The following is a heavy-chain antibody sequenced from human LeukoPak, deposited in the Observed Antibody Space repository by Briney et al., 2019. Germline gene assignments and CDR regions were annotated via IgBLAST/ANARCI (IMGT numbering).Heavy chain of an antibody. J-gene: IGHJ4*02. Sequence: SETLSLTCTVSGGSMSTYYWTWVRQPPGKGLEWIGFIYYTGSTNYNPSLKSRVTISVDTSKDQFSLKLSSVTAADTAVYYCAGMRITTPTVRTLDYWGQGTLVTVSS. V-gene: IGHV4-59*01. CDR3: AGMRITTPTVRTLDY. D-gene: IGHD1-14*01. CDR1: GGSMSTYY. CDR2: IYYTGST.